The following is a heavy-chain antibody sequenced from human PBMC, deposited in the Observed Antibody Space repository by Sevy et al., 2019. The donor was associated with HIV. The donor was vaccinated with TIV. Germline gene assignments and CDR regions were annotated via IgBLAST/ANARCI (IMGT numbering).Heavy chain of an antibody. Sequence: GGSLRLSCAASGFTFSSYWMHWVRQAPGKGLVWVSRISSDESRTTYAVSVKGRFTISRDNAKNTLYLQMNSLRAEDTAVYYCARPNGGNFNGMDVWGQGTTVTVSS. V-gene: IGHV3-74*01. J-gene: IGHJ6*02. CDR1: GFTFSSYW. CDR3: ARPNGGNFNGMDV. CDR2: ISSDESRT. D-gene: IGHD2-8*01.